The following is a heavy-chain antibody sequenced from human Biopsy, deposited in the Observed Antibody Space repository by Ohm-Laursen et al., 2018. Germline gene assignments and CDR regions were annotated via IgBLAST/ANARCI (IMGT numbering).Heavy chain of an antibody. Sequence: SDTLSLTWTVSGGSITSDYWSWIRQPPGKGLEWIGHIYYSVMTNYNPSLQSRVSISADTSRNQVSLTLSSVTAADTAVYYCARDSGILNYGNFKYYHYYGMDVWGQGTKVTVSS. D-gene: IGHD4-11*01. CDR1: GGSITSDY. CDR2: IYYSVMT. CDR3: ARDSGILNYGNFKYYHYYGMDV. J-gene: IGHJ6*02. V-gene: IGHV4-59*01.